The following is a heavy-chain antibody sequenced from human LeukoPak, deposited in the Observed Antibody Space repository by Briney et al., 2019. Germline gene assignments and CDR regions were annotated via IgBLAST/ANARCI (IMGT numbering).Heavy chain of an antibody. D-gene: IGHD6-13*01. CDR2: ISYDGSNK. V-gene: IGHV3-30-3*01. J-gene: IGHJ1*01. Sequence: GGSLRLSCAASGFTFSSYAMHWVRQAPGKGLEWVAVISYDGSNKYYADSVKGRFTISRDNAKNSLYLQMNSLRAEDTAVYYCARGVAAAGPVQHWGQGTLVTVSP. CDR3: ARGVAAAGPVQH. CDR1: GFTFSSYA.